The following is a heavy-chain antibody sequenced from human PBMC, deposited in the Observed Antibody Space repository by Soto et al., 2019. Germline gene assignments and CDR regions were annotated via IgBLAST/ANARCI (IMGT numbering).Heavy chain of an antibody. V-gene: IGHV3-48*02. Sequence: EVQLVESGGGLVQPGGSLRLSCAASGFTFSLYSMSWVRQAPGKGLEWVSYISRSSTGIHYADSVKGRFTISRDDATNSIHLQMNSLRDGDTAVYYCARAVTRGLDVWCQGTTVSISS. CDR2: ISRSSTGI. J-gene: IGHJ6*02. CDR1: GFTFSLYS. CDR3: ARAVTRGLDV. D-gene: IGHD3-10*01.